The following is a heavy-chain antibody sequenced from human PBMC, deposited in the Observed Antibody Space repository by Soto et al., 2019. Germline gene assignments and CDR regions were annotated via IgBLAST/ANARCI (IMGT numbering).Heavy chain of an antibody. CDR2: ISYDGSNK. D-gene: IGHD3-10*01. V-gene: IGHV3-30*03. CDR3: VGGQYYFDC. CDR1: GFPFTTYG. J-gene: IGHJ4*02. Sequence: QVQLVESGGGVVQPGRSLRLSCAASGFPFTTYGMHWVREGPGKGLEWVAVISYDGSNKYYADSVKGRFTISRDNSKNTLYLQINSLRPEDTALYYCVGGQYYFDCRGRGTLVTFCS.